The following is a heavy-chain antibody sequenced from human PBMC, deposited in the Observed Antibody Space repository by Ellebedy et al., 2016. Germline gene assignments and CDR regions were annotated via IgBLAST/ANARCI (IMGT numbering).Heavy chain of an antibody. CDR2: IKQDGSDK. CDR3: ARDLTGYAMDY. CDR1: GFTFSTYW. D-gene: IGHD3-9*01. J-gene: IGHJ4*02. Sequence: GESLKISCAASGFTFSTYWMNWVRQAPGKGLEWVAIIKQDGSDKYYVDSVKGRFTISRDNAKNSLYLQMNSLRAEDTAVYYCARDLTGYAMDYWGQGTLVTVSS. V-gene: IGHV3-7*01.